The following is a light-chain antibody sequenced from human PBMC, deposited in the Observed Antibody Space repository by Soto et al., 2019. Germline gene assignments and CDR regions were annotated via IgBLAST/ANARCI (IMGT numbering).Light chain of an antibody. CDR3: QSHDSTNVV. J-gene: IGLJ2*01. CDR2: EDD. CDR1: GGSIATNY. V-gene: IGLV6-57*02. Sequence: NFMLTQPHSVSESPGKTVTISCTGSGGSIATNYVQWHQQRPGSAPTTVIYEDDKRPSGVPDRFSGSIDRSSNSASLIISGLETEDEADYYCQSHDSTNVVFGRGTQLTVL.